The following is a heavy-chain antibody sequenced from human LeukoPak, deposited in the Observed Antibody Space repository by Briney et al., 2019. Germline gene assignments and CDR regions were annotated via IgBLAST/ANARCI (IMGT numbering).Heavy chain of an antibody. CDR3: ARFQGYQYGMDV. V-gene: IGHV1-3*01. J-gene: IGHJ6*02. Sequence: ASVKVSCKASGYTFTSYAMYWVRQAPGQRLEWMGSINAGNGNTKYSQKFQGRVTITRDTSASTGYMELSSLRSEDTAVYYCARFQGYQYGMDVWGQGTTVTVSS. CDR2: INAGNGNT. CDR1: GYTFTSYA.